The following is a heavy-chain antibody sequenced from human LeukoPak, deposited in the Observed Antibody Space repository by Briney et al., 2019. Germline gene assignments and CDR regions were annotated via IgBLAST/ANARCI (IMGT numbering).Heavy chain of an antibody. CDR1: GYTFTSYG. CDR2: ISAYNGNT. Sequence: ASVKVSCQASGYTFTSYGISWVRQAPGQGLEWMGWISAYNGNTNYAQKLQGRVTMTTDTSTSTAYMEVRSLRSDDTAVYYCARDTRAATGAPVDYWGQGTLVTVPS. D-gene: IGHD6-13*01. CDR3: ARDTRAATGAPVDY. J-gene: IGHJ4*02. V-gene: IGHV1-18*01.